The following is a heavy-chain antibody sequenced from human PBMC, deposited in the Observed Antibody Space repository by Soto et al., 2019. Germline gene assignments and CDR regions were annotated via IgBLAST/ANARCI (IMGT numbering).Heavy chain of an antibody. J-gene: IGHJ6*02. V-gene: IGHV4-59*12. Sequence: XGTLYLTCTVSGGSISSYYWSWIRQPPGKGLEWIGYIYYSGSTNYNPSLKSRVIISVDTSRNQLSLELRSVTAADTAVYYCARRNYFYAMDVWGQGTTVTVP. CDR1: GGSISSYY. CDR2: IYYSGST. CDR3: ARRNYFYAMDV.